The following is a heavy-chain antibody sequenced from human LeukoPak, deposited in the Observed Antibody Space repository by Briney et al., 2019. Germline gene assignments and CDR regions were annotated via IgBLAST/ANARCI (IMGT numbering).Heavy chain of an antibody. V-gene: IGHV4-30-4*02. J-gene: IGHJ4*02. Sequence: SETLSLTCTVSGGSISSGDYYWSWIRQPPGKGLEWIGYIYYSGSTYYNPSLKSRITISVDTSKNQFSLKLSSVTAADTAVYYCARVSVQMYIDDWGQGTLVTVSS. CDR3: ARVSVQMYIDD. CDR2: IYYSGST. D-gene: IGHD5-24*01. CDR1: GGSISSGDYY.